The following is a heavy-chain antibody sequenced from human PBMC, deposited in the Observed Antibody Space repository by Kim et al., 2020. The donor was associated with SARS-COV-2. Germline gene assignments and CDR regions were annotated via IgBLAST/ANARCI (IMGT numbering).Heavy chain of an antibody. J-gene: IGHJ3*02. CDR1: GGSISSGGYY. Sequence: SETLSLTCTVSGGSISSGGYYWSWIRQHPGKGLEWIGYIYYSGSTYYNPSLKSRVTISVDTSKNQFSLKLSSVTAAETAVYYCARARRGIVVDAFDIWGQGTMVTVSS. V-gene: IGHV4-31*03. CDR2: IYYSGST. D-gene: IGHD6-19*01. CDR3: ARARRGIVVDAFDI.